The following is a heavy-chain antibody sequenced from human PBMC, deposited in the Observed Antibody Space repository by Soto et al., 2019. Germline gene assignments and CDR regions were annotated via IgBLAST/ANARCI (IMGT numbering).Heavy chain of an antibody. CDR3: ARVGYCSGGSCLPRAY. Sequence: QVQLVQSGAEVKKPGASVKVSCKASGYTFTSYGISWVRQAPGQGLEWMGWISAYNGNTNYAQKLQGRVTMTTDTTTRTAYMEVRSLRSDDTAVYYCARVGYCSGGSCLPRAYWGQGTLVTVSS. CDR2: ISAYNGNT. J-gene: IGHJ4*02. V-gene: IGHV1-18*01. D-gene: IGHD2-15*01. CDR1: GYTFTSYG.